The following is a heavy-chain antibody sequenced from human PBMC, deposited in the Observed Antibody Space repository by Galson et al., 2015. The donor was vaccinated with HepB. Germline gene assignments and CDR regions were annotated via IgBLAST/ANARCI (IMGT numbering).Heavy chain of an antibody. CDR2: NNWNGRST. V-gene: IGHV3-20*04. CDR3: VRDSGTGWYYEYYFDY. CDR1: GFTFDDYG. Sequence: SLRLSCAASGFTFDDYGLTWVRQAPGKGLECVSGNNWNGRSTGPSDSVKGRFTISRDNAKKSLYLQMNSLRDEDMALYYCVRDSGTGWYYEYYFDYWGQGTLVTVSS. D-gene: IGHD1-26*01. J-gene: IGHJ4*02.